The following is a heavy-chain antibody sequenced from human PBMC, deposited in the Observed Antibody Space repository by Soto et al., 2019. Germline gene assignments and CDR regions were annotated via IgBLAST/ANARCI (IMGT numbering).Heavy chain of an antibody. J-gene: IGHJ6*02. CDR2: INPETGGT. V-gene: IGHV1-2*02. CDR1: GYTLTGYY. Sequence: ASVKVSCKASGYTLTGYYVHWVREAPGQGLEWMGWINPETGGTSYAQKFQGRVTLSRDTSINTAYLEPSRLRFDDAAVYFCARERYQVISDSMDFWGQGTTVTVSS. D-gene: IGHD2-2*01. CDR3: ARERYQVISDSMDF.